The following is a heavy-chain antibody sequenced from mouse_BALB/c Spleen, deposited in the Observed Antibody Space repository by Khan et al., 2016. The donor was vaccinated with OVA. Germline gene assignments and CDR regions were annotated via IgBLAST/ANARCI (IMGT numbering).Heavy chain of an antibody. CDR2: ISYSGVT. CDR3: ARGNCYGYCFAY. CDR1: GYSITSGYA. J-gene: IGHJ2*01. Sequence: EVQLQESGPGLVKPSQSLSLTCTVTGYSITSGYAWNWIRKFPGNKLEWMGYISYSGVTSYTPSLKSRISITRDTSKNQSFLQLNSVTTEDTATYFCARGNCYGYCFAYWGQGTTLTVSS. V-gene: IGHV3-2*02. D-gene: IGHD1-1*01.